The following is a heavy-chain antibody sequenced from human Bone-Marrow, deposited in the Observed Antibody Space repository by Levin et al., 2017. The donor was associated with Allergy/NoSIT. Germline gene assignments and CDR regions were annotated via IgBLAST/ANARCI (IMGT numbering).Heavy chain of an antibody. Sequence: SQTLSLTCAVSGASINSNNDYWVWIRQPPGKGLEWVASIHYSGRTYYNPSLKSRVTISMDTSKNQFSLKLSSVTAADTAMYYCARQFGSGSCFDYWGQGILVIVSS. CDR1: GASINSNNDY. CDR2: IHYSGRT. J-gene: IGHJ4*02. V-gene: IGHV4-39*01. D-gene: IGHD3-10*01. CDR3: ARQFGSGSCFDY.